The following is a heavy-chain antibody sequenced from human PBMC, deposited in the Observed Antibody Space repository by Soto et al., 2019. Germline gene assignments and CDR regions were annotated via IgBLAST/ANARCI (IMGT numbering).Heavy chain of an antibody. CDR1: GFTFSSYA. CDR3: AKVRGRCSCTSCYRFDY. V-gene: IGHV3-23*01. CDR2: ISGSGGRT. J-gene: IGHJ4*02. D-gene: IGHD2-2*01. Sequence: EVQLLESGGGLVQPGGSLRLSCAASGFTFSSYAMSWVRQAPGKGLEWVSAISGSGGRTYYADSVKGRFTISRDNSKNTLYLQMNSLRAEDTAVYYCAKVRGRCSCTSCYRFDYWGQGTLVTVSS.